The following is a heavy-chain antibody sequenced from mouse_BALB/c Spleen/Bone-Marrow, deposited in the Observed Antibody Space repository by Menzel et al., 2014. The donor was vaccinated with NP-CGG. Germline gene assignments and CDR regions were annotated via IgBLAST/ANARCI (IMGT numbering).Heavy chain of an antibody. D-gene: IGHD2-14*01. CDR2: INYEGSN. CDR1: GYSFTSGLY. CDR3: ARGLGYVYYAFDD. J-gene: IGHJ4*01. Sequence: EVQLQQSGPGLVKPSQSLTLTCSVTGYSFTSGLYVSWTRQPGGNIQELMVYINYEGSNNYNQTLKNRTSITRDTSKNQFFLKLISMTTEDAAAFYCARGLGYVYYAFDDWGQGTSVTVSS. V-gene: IGHV3-6*02.